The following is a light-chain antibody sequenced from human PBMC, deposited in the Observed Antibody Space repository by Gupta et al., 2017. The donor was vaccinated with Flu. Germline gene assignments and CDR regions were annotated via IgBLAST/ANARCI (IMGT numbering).Light chain of an antibody. Sequence: SPATLSLSQGERATRSCRDSQNVEVYVARLQQKPGQAPRLIIYDASKRATGITARFSGSGSGTDFTLTISSREPEDCAVYYCQQRRNWPTFGQGTKLETK. CDR2: DAS. CDR1: QNVEVY. V-gene: IGKV3-11*01. CDR3: QQRRNWPT. J-gene: IGKJ2*01.